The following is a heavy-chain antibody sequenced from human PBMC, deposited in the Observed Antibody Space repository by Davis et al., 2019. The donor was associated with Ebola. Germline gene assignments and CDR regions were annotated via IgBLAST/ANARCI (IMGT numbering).Heavy chain of an antibody. J-gene: IGHJ3*02. D-gene: IGHD3-9*01. CDR2: IYYSGST. CDR3: ARSRYFDWLLISASDAFDI. V-gene: IGHV4-39*01. Sequence: MPSETLSLTCTVSGGSITSSSYYWGWIRQPPGKGLEWIGSIYYSGSTYYNPSLKSRVTISVDTSKSQFSLKLSSVTAADTAVYYCARSRYFDWLLISASDAFDIWGQGTMVTVSS. CDR1: GGSITSSSYY.